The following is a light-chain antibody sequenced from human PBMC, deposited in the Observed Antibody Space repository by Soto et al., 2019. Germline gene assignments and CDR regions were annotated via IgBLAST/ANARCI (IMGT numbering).Light chain of an antibody. Sequence: SVLTQPPSASGPPGQRVTISCSGGSSNIGRNPVNWYLQLPGTAPKLLIYTNNQRPSGVPDRVSASKSGTSASLTISGLQSEDEADYYCATWDDSLYGMVFGGGTKVTVL. CDR2: TNN. J-gene: IGLJ2*01. V-gene: IGLV1-44*01. CDR1: SSNIGRNP. CDR3: ATWDDSLYGMV.